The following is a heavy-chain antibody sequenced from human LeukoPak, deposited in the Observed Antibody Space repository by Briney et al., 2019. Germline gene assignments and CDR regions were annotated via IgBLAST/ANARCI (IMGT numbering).Heavy chain of an antibody. V-gene: IGHV3-23*01. J-gene: IGHJ4*02. CDR3: AKEGSCSGGSCYSDY. CDR2: ITGSGTST. CDR1: GFTFSSNA. D-gene: IGHD2-15*01. Sequence: GGSLILSCAASGFTFSSNAMSWVRQAPGKGLEWVSTITGSGTSTYYADSVKGRFTISRDNSKNTLYLQMNSLRAEDTAVYYCAKEGSCSGGSCYSDYWGQGTLVTVHS.